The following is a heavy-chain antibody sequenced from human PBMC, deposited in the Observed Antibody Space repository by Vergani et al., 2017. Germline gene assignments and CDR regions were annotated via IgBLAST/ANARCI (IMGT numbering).Heavy chain of an antibody. V-gene: IGHV3-48*01. CDR1: GFTFSSYS. CDR3: AREEKLRFLEWLSYYYGMDV. Sequence: EVQLVESGGGLVQPGGSLRLSCAASGFTFSSYSMNWVRQAPGKGLEWVSYISSSSSTIYYADSVKGRFTISRDNAKNSLYLQMNSLRAEDTAVYYCAREEKLRFLEWLSYYYGMDVWGQGP. J-gene: IGHJ6*02. CDR2: ISSSSSTI. D-gene: IGHD3-3*01.